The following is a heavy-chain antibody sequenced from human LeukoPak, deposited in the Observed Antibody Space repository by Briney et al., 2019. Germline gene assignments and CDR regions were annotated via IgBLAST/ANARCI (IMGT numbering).Heavy chain of an antibody. CDR2: VNAYDGHT. Sequence: ASVKVSCKTSGFTFTNYGISWVRRAPGQGLEWTGWVNAYDGHTNYPQKLQGRVTMTTDTSTSTAYMELRSLRSDDTAVYYCARVEGSNWFDPWGQGTLVTVSS. J-gene: IGHJ5*02. CDR3: ARVEGSNWFDP. V-gene: IGHV1-18*01. CDR1: GFTFTNYG. D-gene: IGHD3-3*01.